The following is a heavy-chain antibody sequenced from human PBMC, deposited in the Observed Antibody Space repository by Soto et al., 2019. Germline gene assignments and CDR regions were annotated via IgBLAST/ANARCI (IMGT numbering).Heavy chain of an antibody. CDR3: AREVGSTFRLDY. D-gene: IGHD1-26*01. Sequence: QVRLVESGGGVVQPGTSVRLSCAVSGFTFSSYAVHWVRQAPGKGLEWVAVVSSDGNTRYYAESVKGRFTISRDNYIDTLFLQMSSLRPEDTAVYFCAREVGSTFRLDYWGQGALVTVSS. J-gene: IGHJ4*02. V-gene: IGHV3-30-3*01. CDR1: GFTFSSYA. CDR2: VSSDGNTR.